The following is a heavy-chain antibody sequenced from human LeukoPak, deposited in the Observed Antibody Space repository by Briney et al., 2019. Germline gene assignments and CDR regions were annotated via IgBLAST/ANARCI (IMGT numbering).Heavy chain of an antibody. CDR2: INPNSGGT. CDR3: ARDWRYSGSSYDENEYFQD. V-gene: IGHV1-2*02. CDR1: GYTFTCYY. J-gene: IGHJ1*01. D-gene: IGHD1-26*01. Sequence: ASVKVSCKASGYTFTCYYMHWVRQAPGQGLEWMGWINPNSGGTKYAQKFKVRVTMTRDTSISTAYMELSRLRSDDTDVYYCARDWRYSGSSYDENEYFQDWGQGTLVTVSS.